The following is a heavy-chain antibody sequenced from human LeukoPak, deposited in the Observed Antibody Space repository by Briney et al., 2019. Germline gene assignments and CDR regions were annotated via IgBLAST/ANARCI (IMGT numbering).Heavy chain of an antibody. D-gene: IGHD1-14*01. V-gene: IGHV3-13*01. Sequence: GSLRLSCAASGFTFSSYDMHWVRQATGKGLEWVSAIGTAGDTYYPGSVKGRFTISRDNSKNTLYLQMNSLRAEDTAVYYCAKCGAASRTTCQESAFDMWGQGTMVTVSS. CDR3: AKCGAASRTTCQESAFDM. J-gene: IGHJ3*02. CDR2: IGTAGDT. CDR1: GFTFSSYD.